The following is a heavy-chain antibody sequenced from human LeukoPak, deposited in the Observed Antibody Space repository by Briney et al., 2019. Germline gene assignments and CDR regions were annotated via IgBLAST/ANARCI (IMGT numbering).Heavy chain of an antibody. CDR3: ARDSNGPAF. Sequence: GGSLRLSCVASGFTVSNSYMSWVRQAPGKGLEWVSVIYSDGGTFYSDSVKGRFTVSRDYSKSTLYLQMNSLRADDTAVYYCARDSNGPAFWGQGTLVTVSS. CDR1: GFTVSNSY. D-gene: IGHD6-19*01. J-gene: IGHJ4*02. V-gene: IGHV3-53*01. CDR2: IYSDGGT.